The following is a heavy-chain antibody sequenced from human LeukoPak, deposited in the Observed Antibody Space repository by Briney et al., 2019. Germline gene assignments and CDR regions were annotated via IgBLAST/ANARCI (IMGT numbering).Heavy chain of an antibody. CDR2: ISSSSSYT. J-gene: IGHJ4*02. D-gene: IGHD2-21*02. Sequence: PGGSLRLSCAASGFTFSDYYMSWIRQAPGKGLEWVSYISSSSSYTNYADSVKGRFTISRDSAKNSLYLQMNSLRAEDTAVYYCARRGGAPEEYCGGDCYLYWGQGTLVTVSS. CDR1: GFTFSDYY. V-gene: IGHV3-11*06. CDR3: ARRGGAPEEYCGGDCYLY.